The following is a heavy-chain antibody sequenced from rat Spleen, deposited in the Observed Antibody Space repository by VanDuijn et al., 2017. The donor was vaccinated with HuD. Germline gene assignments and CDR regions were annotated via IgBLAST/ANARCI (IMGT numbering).Heavy chain of an antibody. V-gene: IGHV5-34*01. J-gene: IGHJ4*01. CDR1: GFTFSDYG. D-gene: IGHD1-2*01. CDR2: ISGSSGTI. Sequence: EVQLVESGGGLVQPGRSLKLSCVASGFTFSDYGMNWIRQAPGKGLEWVAYISGSSGTIYYADTVKGRFTISRDNAKNTLYLQLSSLRSEDTATFYCARPHSSLYVMDAWGQGASVTVSS. CDR3: ARPHSSLYVMDA.